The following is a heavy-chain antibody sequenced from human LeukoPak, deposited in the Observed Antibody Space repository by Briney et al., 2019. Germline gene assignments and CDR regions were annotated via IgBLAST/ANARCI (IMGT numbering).Heavy chain of an antibody. J-gene: IGHJ6*02. Sequence: SETLSLTCAVYGGSFSGYYWSWIRQPPGKGLEWIGEINHSGSTYYNPSLKSRVTISVDTSKNQFSLKLSSVTAADTAVYYCARPLTMDVWGQGTTVTVSS. CDR1: GGSFSGYY. CDR2: INHSGST. CDR3: ARPLTMDV. V-gene: IGHV4-34*01.